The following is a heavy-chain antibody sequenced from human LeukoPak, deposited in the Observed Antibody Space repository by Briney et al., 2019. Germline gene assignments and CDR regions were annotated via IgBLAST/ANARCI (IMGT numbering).Heavy chain of an antibody. CDR1: GLTFSSYA. D-gene: IGHD3-22*01. Sequence: GGSLRLSCAASGLTFSSYAMSWVRQAPGKGLEWVSAISGSGGSTYYADSVKGRFTISRDNSKNTLYLQMNSLRAEDTAVYYCAKEEVNYYDSSSSHYWGQGTLVTVSS. CDR2: ISGSGGST. V-gene: IGHV3-23*01. J-gene: IGHJ4*02. CDR3: AKEEVNYYDSSSSHY.